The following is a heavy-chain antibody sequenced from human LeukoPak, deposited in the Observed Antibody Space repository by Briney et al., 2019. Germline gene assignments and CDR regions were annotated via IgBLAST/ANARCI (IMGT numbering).Heavy chain of an antibody. Sequence: SETLSLTCTVSGGSISTSNYYWGWIRQPPGKGLEWIGSIYYSGSTYYNPSLKSRVTISVDTSKNQFSLELSSVTAADTAVYYCASPSGSGGDYYYYYYMDVWGKGTTVTVSS. CDR3: ASPSGSGGDYYYYYYMDV. V-gene: IGHV4-39*07. CDR1: GGSISTSNYY. J-gene: IGHJ6*03. D-gene: IGHD1-26*01. CDR2: IYYSGST.